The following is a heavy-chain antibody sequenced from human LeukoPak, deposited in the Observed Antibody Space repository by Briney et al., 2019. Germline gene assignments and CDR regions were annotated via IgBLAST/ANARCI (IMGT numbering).Heavy chain of an antibody. V-gene: IGHV3-30-3*01. CDR1: GFTFSSFA. D-gene: IGHD3-10*01. Sequence: PGRSLRLSCAASGFTFSSFAMHWVRQAPGKGLEWVAVISYDGSNKYYADSVKGRFTISRDNSKNTLYLQMNSLRAEDTAVYYCARAFGGVLLWFGEPEGPAFDIWGQGTMVTVSS. J-gene: IGHJ3*02. CDR3: ARAFGGVLLWFGEPEGPAFDI. CDR2: ISYDGSNK.